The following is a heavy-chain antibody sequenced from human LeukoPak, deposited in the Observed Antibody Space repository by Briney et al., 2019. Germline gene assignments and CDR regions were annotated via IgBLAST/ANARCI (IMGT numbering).Heavy chain of an antibody. J-gene: IGHJ4*01. CDR2: INPNSGGT. CDR1: GYTFTDYY. CDR3: ASARAGGDTSCSDY. D-gene: IGHD2-2*01. V-gene: IGHV1-2*02. Sequence: ASVKVSCKASGYTFTDYYMHWVRQAPGQGLEWMGWINPNSGGTNYAQKFQGRVTMTRTTSISTAYMELSRLTSDDTAVYYCASARAGGDTSCSDYWGHGTLVTVSS.